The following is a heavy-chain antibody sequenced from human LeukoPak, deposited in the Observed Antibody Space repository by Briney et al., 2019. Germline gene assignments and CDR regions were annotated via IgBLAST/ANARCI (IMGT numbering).Heavy chain of an antibody. CDR1: GYTLTGYY. V-gene: IGHV1-2*02. CDR2: INPNSGGT. D-gene: IGHD2-2*01. J-gene: IGHJ2*01. Sequence: ASVKVSCKASGYTLTGYYMHWVRQAPGQGLEWMGWINPNSGGTNYAQKFQGGVTMTRDTSISTAYMELSRLRSDDTAVYYCARAEYQLSQFDLWGRGTLVTVSS. CDR3: ARAEYQLSQFDL.